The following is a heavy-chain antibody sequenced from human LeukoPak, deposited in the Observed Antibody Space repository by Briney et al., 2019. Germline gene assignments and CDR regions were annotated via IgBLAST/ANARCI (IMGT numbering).Heavy chain of an antibody. CDR1: GFTFSSYD. V-gene: IGHV3-23*01. D-gene: IGHD4/OR15-4a*01. Sequence: GGSLRLSCAASGFTFSSYDMTWVRQAPGRGLEWVSSIRPSGDSTYYADSVKGRFTISRDNSKNTLYLQVNSLRAEDTAVYYCAKGPLTRFDYWGQGTLVTVSS. J-gene: IGHJ4*02. CDR3: AKGPLTRFDY. CDR2: IRPSGDST.